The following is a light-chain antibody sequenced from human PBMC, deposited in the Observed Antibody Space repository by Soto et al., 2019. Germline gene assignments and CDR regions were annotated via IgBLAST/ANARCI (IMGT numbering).Light chain of an antibody. CDR3: QQYNNCPWT. CDR2: SAS. Sequence: EIVMTQSPATLSVSPGGIATLSCWASQSISDTLAWYQQKPGQAPRLLIYSASRGATGLPARFSGSGSGTDFTPTISSLQSEDFAVYYCQQYNNCPWTFGHGTKVDIK. J-gene: IGKJ1*01. CDR1: QSISDT. V-gene: IGKV3-15*01.